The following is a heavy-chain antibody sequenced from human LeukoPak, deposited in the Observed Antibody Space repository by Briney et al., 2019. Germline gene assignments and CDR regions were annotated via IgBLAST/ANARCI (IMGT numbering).Heavy chain of an antibody. Sequence: GGSLRLSCAASGFTFSSYGMHWVRQAPGKGLEGGAVISYDGSNKSYADSVKGRFTISRDNSKNTLYLQMNSLRAEDTAVYYCAKVQSIAPAGTPFDSWGHGTLVTVSS. CDR1: GFTFSSYG. J-gene: IGHJ4*01. CDR2: ISYDGSNK. D-gene: IGHD6-13*01. CDR3: AKVQSIAPAGTPFDS. V-gene: IGHV3-30*18.